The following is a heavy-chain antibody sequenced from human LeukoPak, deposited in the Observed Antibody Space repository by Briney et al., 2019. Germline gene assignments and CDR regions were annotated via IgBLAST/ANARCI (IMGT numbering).Heavy chain of an antibody. J-gene: IGHJ4*02. CDR1: GFTFSSYG. D-gene: IGHD5-18*01. V-gene: IGHV3-23*01. Sequence: GGSLRLSCAASGFTFSSYGMSWVRQAPGKGLEWVSAISGSGGCTYYADSVKGRFTISRDNSKNTLYLQMNSLKTEHTAVYYCTRQARHSYGYVLDYWGQGTLVTVPS. CDR2: ISGSGGCT. CDR3: TRQARHSYGYVLDY.